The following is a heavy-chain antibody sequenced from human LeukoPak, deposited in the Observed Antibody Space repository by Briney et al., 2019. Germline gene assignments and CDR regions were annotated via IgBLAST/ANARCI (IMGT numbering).Heavy chain of an antibody. Sequence: GGSLRLSCAASGFTFSSYAMHWVRQAPGKGLEWVAVISYDGSNKYYADSVKGRFTISRDNSKNTLYLQMNSLRAEDTAVYYCASPRGIQLWLPFDYWGQGTLVTVSS. V-gene: IGHV3-30-3*01. CDR3: ASPRGIQLWLPFDY. CDR2: ISYDGSNK. J-gene: IGHJ4*02. D-gene: IGHD5-18*01. CDR1: GFTFSSYA.